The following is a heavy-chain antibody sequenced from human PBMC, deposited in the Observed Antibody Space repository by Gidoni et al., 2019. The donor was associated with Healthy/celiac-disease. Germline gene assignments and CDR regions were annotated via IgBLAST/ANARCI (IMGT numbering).Heavy chain of an antibody. CDR3: ARGGGYCSSTSCYGGEFDY. CDR1: GGSFSGYY. D-gene: IGHD2-2*01. V-gene: IGHV4-34*01. CDR2: INHSGST. J-gene: IGHJ4*02. Sequence: QVQLQQWGAGLLKPSETLSLTCAVYGGSFSGYYWSWIRQPPGKGLEWIGEINHSGSTNYNPSLKSRVTISVDTSKNQFSLKLSSVTAADTAVYYCARGGGYCSSTSCYGGEFDYWGQGTLVTVSS.